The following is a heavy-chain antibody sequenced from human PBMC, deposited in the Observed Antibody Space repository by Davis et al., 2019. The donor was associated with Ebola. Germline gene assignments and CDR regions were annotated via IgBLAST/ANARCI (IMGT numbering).Heavy chain of an antibody. Sequence: GGSLRLSCAASGFTVSSNYMSWVRQAPGKGLEWVSSISSSSSYIYYADSVKGRFTISRDNAKNSLYLQMNSLRAEDTAVYYCARVGYVELLRYYYYGMDVWGKGTTVTVSS. V-gene: IGHV3-21*01. CDR1: GFTVSSNY. J-gene: IGHJ6*04. D-gene: IGHD1-26*01. CDR3: ARVGYVELLRYYYYGMDV. CDR2: ISSSSSYI.